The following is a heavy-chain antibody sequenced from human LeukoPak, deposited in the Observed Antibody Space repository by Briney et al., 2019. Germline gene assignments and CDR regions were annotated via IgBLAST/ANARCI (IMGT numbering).Heavy chain of an antibody. D-gene: IGHD3-10*01. Sequence: PSETLSLTCAVYGGSFSGYYWSWIRQPPGKGLEWIGEINHSGSTNYNPSLKSRVTISVDTSKNQFSLKLSSVTAADTAVYHCARESQSVLWFGVHLWGHGTLVTVSS. CDR3: ARESQSVLWFGVHL. CDR1: GGSFSGYY. V-gene: IGHV4-34*01. J-gene: IGHJ4*01. CDR2: INHSGST.